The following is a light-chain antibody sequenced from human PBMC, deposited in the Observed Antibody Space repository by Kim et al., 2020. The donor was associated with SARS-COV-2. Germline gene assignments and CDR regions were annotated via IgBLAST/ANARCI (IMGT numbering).Light chain of an antibody. Sequence: EIVLTQSPGTLSLSPGERATLSCRASQSVSGSKLVWYQQKPGQAPTLLIYGASSRATGIPDRFSGSGSGTDFTLTISGLEPEDVAVYYGQQYGSSHRTLGKGTKLEI. CDR2: GAS. CDR1: QSVSGSK. J-gene: IGKJ2*01. CDR3: QQYGSSHRT. V-gene: IGKV3-20*01.